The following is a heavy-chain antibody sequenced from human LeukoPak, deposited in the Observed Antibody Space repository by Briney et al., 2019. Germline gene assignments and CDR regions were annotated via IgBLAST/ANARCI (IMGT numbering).Heavy chain of an antibody. CDR2: VNSDGTAT. D-gene: IGHD1-14*01. Sequence: GGSLRLSCAASGFTFSSHLMHWVRQAQGTGLEWVSSVNSDGTATNYADSVKGRFTISRDNAKKTLYLQMNSMRVEDTAVYYCVRKFATGDWGQGSLVTVSS. CDR3: VRKFATGD. J-gene: IGHJ4*02. CDR1: GFTFSSHL. V-gene: IGHV3-74*01.